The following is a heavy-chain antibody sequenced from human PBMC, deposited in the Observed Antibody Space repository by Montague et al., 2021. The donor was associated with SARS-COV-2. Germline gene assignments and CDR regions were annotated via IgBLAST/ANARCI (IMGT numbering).Heavy chain of an antibody. Sequence: KKKPSLKSRVTISIDTSKNQFSLNLTSVTAADTGVYYFAMTSLASASCRFDPWGQGTLVTVSS. D-gene: IGHD3-16*02. CDR3: AMTSLASASCRFDP. J-gene: IGHJ5*02. V-gene: IGHV4-59*01.